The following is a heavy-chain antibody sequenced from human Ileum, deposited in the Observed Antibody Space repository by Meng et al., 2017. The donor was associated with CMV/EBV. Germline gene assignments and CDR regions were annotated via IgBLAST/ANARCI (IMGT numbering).Heavy chain of an antibody. J-gene: IGHJ5*02. CDR3: ATEYSASPGWFDP. CDR2: IYYSGST. D-gene: IGHD5-12*01. Sequence: QGRLTESGPGLVKPSQTLSLNCTVSGDSISSGDFYWTWIRQSPGKGPEWIGYIYYSGSTYYNPSLKSRLTIALDTSKNQFSLRLTSVTDADTGVYYCATEYSASPGWFDPWGQGILVTVSS. CDR1: GDSISSGDFY. V-gene: IGHV4-30-4*08.